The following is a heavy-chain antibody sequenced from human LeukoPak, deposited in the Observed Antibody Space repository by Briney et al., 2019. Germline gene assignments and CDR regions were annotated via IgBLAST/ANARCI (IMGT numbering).Heavy chain of an antibody. CDR1: GFTFSDYY. D-gene: IGHD1/OR15-1a*01. Sequence: GGSLRLSCAASGFTFSDYYMSWIRQAPGKGLEWVSYISSSGSTIYYADSVKGRFTISRDNAKNSVYLQMNRLRAEDTAVYYCARVRREMKRSLGRTTEYSYYYYMDVWGKGTTVTVSS. V-gene: IGHV3-11*04. CDR2: ISSSGSTI. CDR3: ARVRREMKRSLGRTTEYSYYYYMDV. J-gene: IGHJ6*03.